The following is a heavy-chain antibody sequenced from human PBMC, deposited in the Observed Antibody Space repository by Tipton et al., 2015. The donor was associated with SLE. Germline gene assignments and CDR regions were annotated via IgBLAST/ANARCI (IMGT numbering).Heavy chain of an antibody. V-gene: IGHV4-4*07. CDR2: IYTSGST. CDR3: ARHLYYSWSFYGMDV. CDR1: GGSFSSYF. D-gene: IGHD2-8*01. Sequence: TLSLTCTVSGGSFSSYFWNWIRQPAGKGLEWIGRIYTSGSTNSSPSLRSRVTISVDTSKNQFSLRLSSVTAADTAVYYCARHLYYSWSFYGMDVWGQGTTVAVSS. J-gene: IGHJ6*02.